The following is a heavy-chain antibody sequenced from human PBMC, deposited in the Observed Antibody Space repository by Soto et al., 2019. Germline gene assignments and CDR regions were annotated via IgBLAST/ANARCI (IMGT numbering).Heavy chain of an antibody. D-gene: IGHD6-13*01. J-gene: IGHJ4*02. CDR1: GFTFSSYA. V-gene: IGHV3-23*01. CDR3: AKEHHYSSSWSEFDY. CDR2: ISGSGIST. Sequence: EVQLLESGGGLVQPGGSLRLSCAASGFTFSSYAMSWVRQAPGKGLEWVSAISGSGISTYYADSVKGRFTISRDNSKNALYLQMNSLRAEDTAVYYCAKEHHYSSSWSEFDYWGQGTLVTVSS.